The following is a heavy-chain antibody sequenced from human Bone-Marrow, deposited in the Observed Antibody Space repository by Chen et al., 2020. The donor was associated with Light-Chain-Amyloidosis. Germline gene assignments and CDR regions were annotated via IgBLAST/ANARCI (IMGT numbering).Heavy chain of an antibody. J-gene: IGHJ4*02. CDR3: ARRRDGYNFDY. V-gene: IGHV5-51*01. CDR2: IYPDDSDA. CDR1: GYTFPNYW. Sequence: EVQLEQSGPEVKKPGESLKISCKGSGYTFPNYWIGWVRQMPGKGLEWMGVIYPDDSDARYSPSFEGQVTISADKSSTTAYLQGRSLKASDTAMYYCARRRDGYNFDYWGQGTLVTVSS. D-gene: IGHD5-12*01.